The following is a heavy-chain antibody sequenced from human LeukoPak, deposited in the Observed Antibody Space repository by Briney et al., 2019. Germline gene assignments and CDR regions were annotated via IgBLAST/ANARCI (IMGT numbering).Heavy chain of an antibody. Sequence: PGGSLRLSCAASGFTVSSNYMSWVRQAPGKGLEWVSVIYSGGSTYYADSVEGRFTISRDNSKNTLYLQMNSLRAEDTAVYYCARSGGYSYGYSDYWGQGTLVTVSS. CDR1: GFTVSSNY. CDR3: ARSGGYSYGYSDY. V-gene: IGHV3-53*05. D-gene: IGHD5-18*01. CDR2: IYSGGST. J-gene: IGHJ4*02.